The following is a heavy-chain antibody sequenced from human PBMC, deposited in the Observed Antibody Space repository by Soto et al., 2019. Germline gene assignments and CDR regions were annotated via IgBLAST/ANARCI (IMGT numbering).Heavy chain of an antibody. V-gene: IGHV4-39*01. CDR1: GYSVTSSDYY. CDR2: MFYSGLT. D-gene: IGHD2-15*01. CDR3: APLSVSLSGPYGIHV. J-gene: IGHJ6*02. Sequence: SETLSITSTVSGYSVTSSDYYWAWIRQPPGKGLEWIGSMFYSGLTYYNPSLKSRVTLSVDTSKNQFSVRLNSVTAADTAVYYCAPLSVSLSGPYGIHVWGQGTTVTVSS.